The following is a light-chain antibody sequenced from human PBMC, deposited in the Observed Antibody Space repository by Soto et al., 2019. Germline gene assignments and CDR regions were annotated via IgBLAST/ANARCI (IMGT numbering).Light chain of an antibody. Sequence: EIVLTQSPGTLSLSPGERATLSCRASQSVSSSYLAWYQQKPGRAPRLLIYGASSRATGIPDRFSGSGSETDFTLTISRPEPEDFAVYYCQQYGSSPWTFGQGTKVEIK. J-gene: IGKJ1*01. V-gene: IGKV3-20*01. CDR1: QSVSSSY. CDR3: QQYGSSPWT. CDR2: GAS.